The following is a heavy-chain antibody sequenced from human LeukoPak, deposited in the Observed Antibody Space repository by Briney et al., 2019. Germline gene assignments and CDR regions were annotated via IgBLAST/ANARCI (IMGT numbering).Heavy chain of an antibody. Sequence: ASVKVSCKASGYIFTDYYLHWVRQAPGQGLEWMGWIYPKSGGTDYAQKFQGRVTMTRDTSISPVYMELSSLGSDDTAVYYCTRARLSTSCYEFDPWGLGTPVTVSS. V-gene: IGHV1-2*02. CDR2: IYPKSGGT. CDR3: TRARLSTSCYEFDP. CDR1: GYIFTDYY. J-gene: IGHJ5*02. D-gene: IGHD2-2*01.